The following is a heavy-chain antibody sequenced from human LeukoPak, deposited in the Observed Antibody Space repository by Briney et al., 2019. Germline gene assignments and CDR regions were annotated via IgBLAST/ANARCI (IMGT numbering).Heavy chain of an antibody. CDR2: IYSGGST. V-gene: IGHV3-53*01. J-gene: IGHJ4*02. D-gene: IGHD2-2*02. Sequence: GGSLRLSCAASGFTVSSNYMSWVRQAPGKGLEWVSVIYSGGSTYYADSVKGRFTISRDNSKNTLYLQMNSLRAEDTAVYYCARHCSNTSCYTNWGQGTLVTVSS. CDR1: GFTVSSNY. CDR3: ARHCSNTSCYTN.